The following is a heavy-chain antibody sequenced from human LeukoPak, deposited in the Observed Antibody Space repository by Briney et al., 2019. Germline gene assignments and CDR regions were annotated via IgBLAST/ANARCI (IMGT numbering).Heavy chain of an antibody. Sequence: PGGSLRLSCAASGFTFSSYGMHWVRQAPGKGLEWVSVIYSGGSTYYADSVKGRFTISRDNSKNTLYLQMNSLRAEDTAVYYCATQSPSGSYIDYYYYGMDVWGQGTTVTVSS. V-gene: IGHV3-NL1*01. CDR1: GFTFSSYG. J-gene: IGHJ6*02. D-gene: IGHD1-26*01. CDR3: ATQSPSGSYIDYYYYGMDV. CDR2: IYSGGST.